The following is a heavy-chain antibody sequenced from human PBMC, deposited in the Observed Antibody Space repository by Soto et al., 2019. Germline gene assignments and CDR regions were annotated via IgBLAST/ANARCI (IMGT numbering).Heavy chain of an antibody. V-gene: IGHV4-31*03. D-gene: IGHD5-12*01. J-gene: IGHJ4*02. Sequence: QVQLQESGPGLVKPSQTLSLTCTVSGGSISSGGYYWTWIRQHPGKGLEWIGYIYYSGSPYYNPSHKRRVTISGDPSKNQFSLKLSSVTAADTAVYYCARMLGATIFDYWGQGTLVTVSS. CDR2: IYYSGSP. CDR1: GGSISSGGYY. CDR3: ARMLGATIFDY.